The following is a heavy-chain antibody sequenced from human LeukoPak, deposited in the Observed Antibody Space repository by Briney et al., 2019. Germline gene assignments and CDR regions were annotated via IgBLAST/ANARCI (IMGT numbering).Heavy chain of an antibody. J-gene: IGHJ4*02. D-gene: IGHD6-19*01. V-gene: IGHV4-59*08. CDR3: ARQSRGIAVAGLDY. Sequence: SETLSLTCIVSGGSISSYYWTWIGQPPGKGLEWIGYIYYNGSTNYNPSLKSRVTISVDTSKNQFSLKLNSVTAADTAVYYCARQSRGIAVAGLDYWGQGILVTVSS. CDR2: IYYNGST. CDR1: GGSISSYY.